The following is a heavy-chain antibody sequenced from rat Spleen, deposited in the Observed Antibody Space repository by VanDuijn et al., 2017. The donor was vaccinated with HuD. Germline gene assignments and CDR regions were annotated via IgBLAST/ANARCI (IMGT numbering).Heavy chain of an antibody. V-gene: IGHV5-27*01. Sequence: EVQLVESGGGLVQPGRSLKLSCAASGFTFSNYYMAWVRQAPTKGLEWVAAIVDDGSNTYYRDSVRGRFTISRNNAKSTLYLQMDSLRSEDTATYYCTRDGRATRGFDYWGQGVMVTVSS. D-gene: IGHD1-10*01. J-gene: IGHJ2*01. CDR2: IVDDGSNT. CDR3: TRDGRATRGFDY. CDR1: GFTFSNYY.